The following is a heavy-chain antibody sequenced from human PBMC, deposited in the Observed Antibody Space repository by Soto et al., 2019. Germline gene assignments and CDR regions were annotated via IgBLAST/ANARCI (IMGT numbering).Heavy chain of an antibody. V-gene: IGHV3-30*18. J-gene: IGHJ4*02. CDR1: GFTFSSYG. D-gene: IGHD3-22*01. CDR3: ANGDSSVDY. Sequence: PGGSLRLSCAASGFTFSSYGMHWVRQAPGKGLEWVAVISYDGSNKYYADSVKGRFTISRDNSKNTLYLQMNSLRAEDTAVYYCANGDSSVDYWGQGTLVTVSS. CDR2: ISYDGSNK.